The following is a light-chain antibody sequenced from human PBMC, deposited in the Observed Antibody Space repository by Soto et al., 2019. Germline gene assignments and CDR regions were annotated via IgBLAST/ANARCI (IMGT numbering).Light chain of an antibody. CDR2: KVS. Sequence: DVVMTQSPLSLPVTLGQPASISCRSSQSPLYSDGNTYLSWFHQRPGQSPRRLIYKVSHRDSGVQDRVSGSGSGTDFTLQINRVEAEDLGVYYCMQGTYWPYTFGQGTKLEIK. V-gene: IGKV2-30*01. J-gene: IGKJ2*01. CDR1: QSPLYSDGNTY. CDR3: MQGTYWPYT.